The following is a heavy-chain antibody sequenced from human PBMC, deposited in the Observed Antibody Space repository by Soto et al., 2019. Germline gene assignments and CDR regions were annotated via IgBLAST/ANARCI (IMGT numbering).Heavy chain of an antibody. CDR3: AASIFYYGMDV. CDR1: GYTFTNYW. J-gene: IGHJ6*02. Sequence: PGESLKSSCNGSGYTFTNYWIGWVRQMPGKVLEWMGIIYPGDSDTKYNPSFQGQVTISADKSITTTYLRWTSLKASDTAIYYCAASIFYYGMDVWGQWTTVTVSS. CDR2: IYPGDSDT. V-gene: IGHV5-51*01.